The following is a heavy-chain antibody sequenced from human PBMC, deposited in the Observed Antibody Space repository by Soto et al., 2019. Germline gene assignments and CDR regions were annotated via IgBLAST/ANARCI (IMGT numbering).Heavy chain of an antibody. J-gene: IGHJ6*03. V-gene: IGHV4-39*01. CDR1: GGSISSSSDY. CDR3: ARHSDYYYYMDV. CDR2: IYYSGST. Sequence: PSVTLSLTCTVSGGSISSSSDYWGWIRQPPGKGLEWIGSIYYSGSTYYNPSLKSRVTISVDTSKNRFSLKLSSVTAADTAVYYCARHSDYYYYMDVWGKGTTVSVSS.